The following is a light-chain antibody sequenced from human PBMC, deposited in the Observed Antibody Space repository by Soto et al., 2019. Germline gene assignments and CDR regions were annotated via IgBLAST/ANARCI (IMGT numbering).Light chain of an antibody. CDR2: DAF. CDR3: HQYDSFSRT. V-gene: IGKV1-5*01. CDR1: QSISSW. Sequence: DIQMTQSPSTLSASVGDRVTITCRASQSISSWLAWYQQKPGKAPKLLIYDAFSLESGVPSRFSGSGSGTEFTLTISSLQPDDFATYYCHQYDSFSRTFGQGTKVDIK. J-gene: IGKJ1*01.